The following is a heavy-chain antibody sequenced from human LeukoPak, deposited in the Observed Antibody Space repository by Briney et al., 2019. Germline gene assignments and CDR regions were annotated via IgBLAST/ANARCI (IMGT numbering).Heavy chain of an antibody. V-gene: IGHV3-48*04. D-gene: IGHD3-10*01. CDR2: ISSSSSTI. CDR1: GFTFSSYS. J-gene: IGHJ5*02. CDR3: ARDREFDLITMVRGVPKGGWFDP. Sequence: GGSLRLSCAASGFTFSSYSMNWVRQAPGKGLEWVSYISSSSSTIYYADSVKGRFTISRDNAKNSLYLQMNSLRAEDTAVYYCARDREFDLITMVRGVPKGGWFDPWGQGTLVTVSS.